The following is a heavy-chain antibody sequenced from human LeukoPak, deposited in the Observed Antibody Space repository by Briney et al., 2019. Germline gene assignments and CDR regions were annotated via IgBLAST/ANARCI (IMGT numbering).Heavy chain of an antibody. V-gene: IGHV1-18*01. D-gene: IGHD3-22*01. CDR1: GYTFTTYG. J-gene: IGHJ4*02. Sequence: ASVKVSCKASGYTFTTYGISWVRQAPGQGLEWMGWFSPYNANTYYAQNLRGRVTMTTDTSTSTAYMELRSLRSDDTAVYYCARRAHSSGYQDYWGQGTLVTVSS. CDR2: FSPYNANT. CDR3: ARRAHSSGYQDY.